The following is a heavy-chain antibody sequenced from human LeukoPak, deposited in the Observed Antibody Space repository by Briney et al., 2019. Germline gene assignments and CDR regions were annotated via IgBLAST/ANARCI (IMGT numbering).Heavy chain of an antibody. CDR2: ISDSGCNT. J-gene: IGHJ5*02. V-gene: IGHV3-23*01. CDR3: ERATGSRWYDTWFDP. D-gene: IGHD6-13*01. CDR1: GFTFSSYS. Sequence: PGGSLRLSCAASGFTFSSYSMSWIRQPPGKGLEWVSTISDSGCNTYYPDSVKVRFTITRDNSTTTLFLQMNSLRADDTDVYYCERATGSRWYDTWFDPWGQGTLVTVSS.